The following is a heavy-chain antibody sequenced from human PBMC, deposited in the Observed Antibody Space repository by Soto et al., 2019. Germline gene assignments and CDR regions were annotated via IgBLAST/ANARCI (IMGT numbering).Heavy chain of an antibody. CDR3: ATAPAFSGYQLSPFDY. Sequence: ASVKVSCKASGSTFTSSGINWVRQAHGQGLEWMGCFDPEDGETIYAQKFQGRVTMTEDTSTYTAYMELSSLRSEDTAVYYCATAPAFSGYQLSPFDYWGQGTLVTVSS. CDR1: GSTFTSSG. CDR2: FDPEDGET. V-gene: IGHV1-24*01. J-gene: IGHJ4*02. D-gene: IGHD3-22*01.